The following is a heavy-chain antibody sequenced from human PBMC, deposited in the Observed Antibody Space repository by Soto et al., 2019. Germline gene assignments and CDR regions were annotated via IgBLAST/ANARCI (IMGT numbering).Heavy chain of an antibody. V-gene: IGHV1-58*02. Sequence: SVKVSCKTSGFTFTSSAIQWVRQARGQRLEWIGWIVVGSDNTNYAQKFQERVTITRDLSTNTIYMDLSGLRSEDTAVYYCAASPSFLQNYYYGAMDVWGQGTTVNVSS. J-gene: IGHJ6*02. CDR2: IVVGSDNT. CDR1: GFTFTSSA. CDR3: AASPSFLQNYYYGAMDV.